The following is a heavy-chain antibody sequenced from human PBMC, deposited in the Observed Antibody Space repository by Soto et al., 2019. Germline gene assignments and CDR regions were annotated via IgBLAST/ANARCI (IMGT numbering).Heavy chain of an antibody. CDR1: GGSFSGYY. J-gene: IGHJ4*02. Sequence: PSETLSLTCAVYGGSFSGYYWSWIRQPPGKGLEWIGEINHSGSTNYNPSLKSRVTISVDTSKNQFSLKLSSVTAADTAVYYCARVGGRGAARPRGVDYWGQGTLVTVSS. CDR3: ARVGGRGAARPRGVDY. V-gene: IGHV4-34*01. D-gene: IGHD6-6*01. CDR2: INHSGST.